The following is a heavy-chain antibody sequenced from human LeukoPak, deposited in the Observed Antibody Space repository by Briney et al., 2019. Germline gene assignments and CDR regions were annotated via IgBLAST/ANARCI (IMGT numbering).Heavy chain of an antibody. D-gene: IGHD3-3*01. CDR3: ARNGVVSDAFDV. Sequence: RGSLRLSCAASGFTFSSSSMNWGRQAPGKGLGWDSSISSSSGYIYYADSVKGRFTISRDNAKNSLYLQMNSLRAEDTAVYYCARNGVVSDAFDVWGQGTMVTVSS. J-gene: IGHJ3*01. CDR2: ISSSSGYI. V-gene: IGHV3-21*01. CDR1: GFTFSSSS.